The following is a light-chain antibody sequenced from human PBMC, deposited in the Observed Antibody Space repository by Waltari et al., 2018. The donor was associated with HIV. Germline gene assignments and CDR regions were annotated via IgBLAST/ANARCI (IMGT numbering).Light chain of an antibody. V-gene: IGKV1-6*01. Sequence: AIQMTQSPSSLPASVGDRVTITCRASQGIGNDLGWYQQKPGRAPKLLIYRASSLHSGVPSRFSGSGSGTHFSLTIRSLQPEDFATYYCLQDYNYPWTFGQGTKVEVK. CDR2: RAS. CDR1: QGIGND. J-gene: IGKJ1*01. CDR3: LQDYNYPWT.